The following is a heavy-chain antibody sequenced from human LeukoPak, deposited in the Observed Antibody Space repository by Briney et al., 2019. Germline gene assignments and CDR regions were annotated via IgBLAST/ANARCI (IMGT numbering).Heavy chain of an antibody. Sequence: SETLSPTCTVSGGSISSSSYYWGWIRQPPGKGLEWIGSIYYSGSTYYNPSLKSRVTISVDTSKNQFSLKLSSVTAADTAVYYCARHPPSISSGWYYFDYWGQGTLVTVSS. CDR2: IYYSGST. CDR1: GGSISSSSYY. J-gene: IGHJ4*02. D-gene: IGHD6-19*01. V-gene: IGHV4-39*01. CDR3: ARHPPSISSGWYYFDY.